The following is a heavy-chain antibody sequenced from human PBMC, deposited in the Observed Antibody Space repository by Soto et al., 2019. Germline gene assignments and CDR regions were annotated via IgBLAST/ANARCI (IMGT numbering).Heavy chain of an antibody. V-gene: IGHV3-23*01. D-gene: IGHD2-15*01. CDR2: ISGSGGST. J-gene: IGHJ4*02. Sequence: EVQLLESGGGLVQPGGSLRLTCAASGFTFSSYAMSWVRQAPGKGLEWVSAISGSGGSTYYADSVKGRFTISRDNSKNTLYLQMNSVRAEDTAVYYCAKDLIVVVVAATSDYWGQGTLVTVSS. CDR1: GFTFSSYA. CDR3: AKDLIVVVVAATSDY.